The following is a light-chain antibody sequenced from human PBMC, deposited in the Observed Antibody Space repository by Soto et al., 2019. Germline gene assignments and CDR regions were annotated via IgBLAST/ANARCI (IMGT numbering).Light chain of an antibody. Sequence: DIQMTQSPSTLSASVGDRVTITCRASQSISSWLAWYQQKPGKAPKVLIYKASNLQSEVPARFSGSGSGTDFTLTISSLQPDDFATYYCQQCNSYPPTFGQGTTVDIK. V-gene: IGKV1-5*03. CDR2: KAS. CDR3: QQCNSYPPT. J-gene: IGKJ1*01. CDR1: QSISSW.